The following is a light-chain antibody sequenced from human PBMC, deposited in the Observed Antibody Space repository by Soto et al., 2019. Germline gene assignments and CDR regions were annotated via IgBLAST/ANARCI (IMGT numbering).Light chain of an antibody. CDR1: SSDIGYYDY. CDR2: EVN. V-gene: IGLV2-14*01. J-gene: IGLJ1*01. Sequence: QSALTQPASVSGSPGQSITVSCTGTSSDIGYYDYVSWYQHHSGKAPKLIIYEVNSRPSGVSNRFSGSKSVNTASLTISGLQADDEADYFCSSHSSSSAYYVFGTGTQLTVL. CDR3: SSHSSSSAYYV.